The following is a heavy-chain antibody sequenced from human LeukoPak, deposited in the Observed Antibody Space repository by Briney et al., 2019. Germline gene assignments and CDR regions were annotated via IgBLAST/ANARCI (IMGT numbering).Heavy chain of an antibody. CDR3: ARFPRHSYYMDV. V-gene: IGHV4-59*01. J-gene: IGHJ6*03. CDR2: IYYSGST. CDR1: GGSISSYY. Sequence: SETLSLTCTVSGGSISSYYWSWIRQPPGRGLEWIGYIYYSGSTSYNPSLKSRVTISLDTSKNQFSLKLNSLTAADTAVYYCARFPRHSYYMDVWGKGTTVTISS.